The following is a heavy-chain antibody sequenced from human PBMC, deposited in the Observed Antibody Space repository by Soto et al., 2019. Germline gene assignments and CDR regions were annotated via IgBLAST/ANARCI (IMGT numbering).Heavy chain of an antibody. CDR2: ISWNSGSI. CDR1: GFTFDDYA. V-gene: IGHV3-9*01. D-gene: IGHD2-8*02. Sequence: EVQLVESGGGLVQPGRSLRLSCAASGFTFDDYAMHWVRQAPGKGLEWVSGISWNSGSIGYADSVKGRFTISRDNAKNSLYLQMNSLRAEDTALYYCAKEEVTGYYMDVWGKGPTVTVSS. J-gene: IGHJ6*03. CDR3: AKEEVTGYYMDV.